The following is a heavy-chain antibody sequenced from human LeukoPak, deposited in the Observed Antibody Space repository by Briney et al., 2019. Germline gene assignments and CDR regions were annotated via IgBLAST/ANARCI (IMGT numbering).Heavy chain of an antibody. Sequence: ASVKVSCKVSGYTLTELFMHWVRQAPGKGLEWMGGFDPEDGETIYAQKFQGRVTMTEDTSTDTAYMELSSLRAEDTALYYCAKDLWRDGYNPIDYWGQGTLVTVSS. J-gene: IGHJ4*02. CDR2: FDPEDGET. CDR1: GYTLTELF. CDR3: AKDLWRDGYNPIDY. V-gene: IGHV1-24*01. D-gene: IGHD5-24*01.